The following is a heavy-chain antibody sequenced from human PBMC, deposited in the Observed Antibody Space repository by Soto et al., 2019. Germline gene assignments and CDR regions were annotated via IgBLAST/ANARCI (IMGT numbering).Heavy chain of an antibody. CDR1: GFTFSSYS. V-gene: IGHV3-21*01. Sequence: GGSLRLSCAASGFTFSSYSMNWVRQAPGKGLEWVSSISSSSSYIYYADSVKGRFTISRDNAKNSLYLQMNSLRAEDTAVYYCARAQNDFPSGYYPYYYYGMDVWGQGTTVTVSS. D-gene: IGHD3-3*01. CDR2: ISSSSSYI. J-gene: IGHJ6*02. CDR3: ARAQNDFPSGYYPYYYYGMDV.